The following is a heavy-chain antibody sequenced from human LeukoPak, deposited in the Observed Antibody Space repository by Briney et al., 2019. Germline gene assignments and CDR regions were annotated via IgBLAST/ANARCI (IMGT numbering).Heavy chain of an antibody. CDR2: ISYDGSNK. CDR1: GFTFSSYA. Sequence: GGSLRLSCAASGFTFSSYAMHWVRQAPGKGLEWVAVISYDGSNKYYADSVKGRFTISRDNSKNTLYLQMNSLRAEDTAVYYCARGGIVVVMDAMRRRENAFDIWGQGTMVTVSS. J-gene: IGHJ3*02. D-gene: IGHD3-22*01. V-gene: IGHV3-30-3*01. CDR3: ARGGIVVVMDAMRRRENAFDI.